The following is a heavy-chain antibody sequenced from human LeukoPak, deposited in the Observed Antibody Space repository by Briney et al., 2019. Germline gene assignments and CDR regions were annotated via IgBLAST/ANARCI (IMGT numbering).Heavy chain of an antibody. V-gene: IGHV3-66*01. J-gene: IGHJ4*02. CDR3: ARDAETSLAN. CDR2: IYLDGRA. CDR1: GFAVSSKY. D-gene: IGHD5-24*01. Sequence: GGSLRLSCAASGFAVSSKYMNWVRQAPGKGLEWVTVIYLDGRADYADSVKGRFTISSDNSKNTVYLQMNSLKDEDTAVYHCARDAETSLANWGQGTLVTVSP.